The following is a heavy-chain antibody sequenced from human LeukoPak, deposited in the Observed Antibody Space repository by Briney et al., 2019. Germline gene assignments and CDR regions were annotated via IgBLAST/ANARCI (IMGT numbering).Heavy chain of an antibody. D-gene: IGHD3-22*01. CDR3: ARDRPHYYDSSGYYHWYFDL. Sequence: PSETLSLTCAVSGGSISSGGYSWSWIRQPPGKGLEWIGYIYHSGSTYYNPSLKSRVTISVDRSKNQFSLKLSSVTAADTAVYYCARDRPHYYDSSGYYHWYFDLWGRGTLVTVSS. J-gene: IGHJ2*01. V-gene: IGHV4-30-2*01. CDR2: IYHSGST. CDR1: GGSISSGGYS.